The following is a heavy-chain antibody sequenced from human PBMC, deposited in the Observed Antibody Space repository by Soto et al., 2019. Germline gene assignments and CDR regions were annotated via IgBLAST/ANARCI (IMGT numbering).Heavy chain of an antibody. CDR1: GGTFSSYA. J-gene: IGHJ6*02. Sequence: SVKVSCRASGGTFSSYAISWVRQAPGQGLEWMGGIIPIFGTANYAQKFQGRVTITADESTSTAYMELSSLRSEDTAVYYCARGMDARRSYYYYYGMDVWGQGTMVTVSS. CDR2: IIPIFGTA. V-gene: IGHV1-69*13. CDR3: ARGMDARRSYYYYYGMDV. D-gene: IGHD6-6*01.